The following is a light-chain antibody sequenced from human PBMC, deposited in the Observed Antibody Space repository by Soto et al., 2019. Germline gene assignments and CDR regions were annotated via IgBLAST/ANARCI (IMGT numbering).Light chain of an antibody. Sequence: EIVMTQSPVTLSVSPGERATLSCRASQSVSNSYLAWYXQKHGRXXXLXXXXAXTRATGAPARLRRSGSGKDFTLTISSLEPEDFAVYFCQQYGSSPHWTFGPGTKFDIK. CDR3: QQYGSSPHWT. V-gene: IGKV3-20*01. CDR2: XAX. CDR1: QSVSNSY. J-gene: IGKJ1*01.